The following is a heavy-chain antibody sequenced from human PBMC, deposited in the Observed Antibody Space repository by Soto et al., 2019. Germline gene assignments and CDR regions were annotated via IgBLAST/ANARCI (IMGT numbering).Heavy chain of an antibody. CDR3: TRSGGSYAFGY. Sequence: EVQLVESGGGLVQPGESLKLSCAASGFTLSGSAVHWVRQASGKGLEWVGRIRSKTHNHATDYIASVKGRFTMSRDDSNNTEYLQMNGLKTDDTAVYYCTRSGGSYAFGYWGQGTLVTVSS. CDR1: GFTLSGSA. J-gene: IGHJ4*02. V-gene: IGHV3-73*02. CDR2: IRSKTHNHAT. D-gene: IGHD1-26*01.